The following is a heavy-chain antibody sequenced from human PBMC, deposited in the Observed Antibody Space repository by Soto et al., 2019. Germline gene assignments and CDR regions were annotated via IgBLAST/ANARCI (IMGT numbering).Heavy chain of an antibody. D-gene: IGHD1-26*01. CDR2: IIPIFGTA. Sequence: SVKVSCKASGCTFSSYAISWVRQAPGQGLEWMGGIIPIFGTANYAQKSQGRVTITADESTSTAYMELSSLRSEDTAVYYCARGGYSGSYYNYHYDAMEVWGQGTTVNGSS. V-gene: IGHV1-69*13. CDR1: GCTFSSYA. CDR3: ARGGYSGSYYNYHYDAMEV. J-gene: IGHJ6*01.